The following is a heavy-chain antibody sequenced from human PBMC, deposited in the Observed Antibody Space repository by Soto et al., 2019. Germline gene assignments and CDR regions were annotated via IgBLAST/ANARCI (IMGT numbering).Heavy chain of an antibody. CDR1: GGSFKSGSYS. J-gene: IGHJ4*02. CDR2: VYYRGST. Sequence: SETLSLTCTVSGGSFKSGSYSWSWIRQPPGKGLEWIGYVYYRGSTSYNPSLKSRVTISVDTSKNQFSLKLASVTAADTAVYYCARDLLRSSYYYFDYWGQGAPVTVSS. D-gene: IGHD1-26*01. V-gene: IGHV4-61*01. CDR3: ARDLLRSSYYYFDY.